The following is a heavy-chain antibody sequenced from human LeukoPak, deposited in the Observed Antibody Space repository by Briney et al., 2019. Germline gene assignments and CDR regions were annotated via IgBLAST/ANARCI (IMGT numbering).Heavy chain of an antibody. CDR3: AKAKITMVVAAYYFDY. CDR1: GFTLDDYA. V-gene: IGHV3-9*01. Sequence: GGSLRLSCAASGFTLDDYAMHWVRQAPGKGLEWVSGISWNSGSIGYADSVKGRFTISRDNAKNSLYLQMNSLRAEDTALYYCAKAKITMVVAAYYFDYWGQGTLVTVSS. J-gene: IGHJ4*02. CDR2: ISWNSGSI. D-gene: IGHD2-15*01.